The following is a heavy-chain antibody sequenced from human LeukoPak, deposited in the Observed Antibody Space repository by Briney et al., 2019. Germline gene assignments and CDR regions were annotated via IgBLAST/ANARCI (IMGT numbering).Heavy chain of an antibody. CDR2: ISSSSSYI. CDR1: GFTFSSYS. CDR3: ARDLFHYYDSSSYYPSGAFDI. V-gene: IGHV3-21*01. D-gene: IGHD3-22*01. J-gene: IGHJ3*02. Sequence: GRSLRLSCAASGFTFSSYSMNWVRQAPGKGLEWVSSISSSSSYIYYADSVKGRFTISRDNDKKSLYLQMNGMTAEGTAVYYCARDLFHYYDSSSYYPSGAFDIWGQGTMVTVSS.